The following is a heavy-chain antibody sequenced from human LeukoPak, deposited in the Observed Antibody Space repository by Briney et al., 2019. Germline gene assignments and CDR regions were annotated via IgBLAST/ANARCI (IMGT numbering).Heavy chain of an antibody. V-gene: IGHV1-69*06. D-gene: IGHD2-15*01. J-gene: IGHJ3*02. CDR2: IIPIFGTA. Sequence: GASVKVSCKASGGTFGTNDISWVRQALGQGLEWMGGIIPIFGTANYAQKLQGRVTITADKSTSTAYMELSSLTSEDTAVYYCARERDCSGDNCSDAFDIWGQGTMVTVSS. CDR1: GGTFGTND. CDR3: ARERDCSGDNCSDAFDI.